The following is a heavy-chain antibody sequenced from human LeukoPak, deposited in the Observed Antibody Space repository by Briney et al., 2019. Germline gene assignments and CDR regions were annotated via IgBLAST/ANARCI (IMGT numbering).Heavy chain of an antibody. J-gene: IGHJ4*02. CDR3: ARDPVLGAPDYLDY. D-gene: IGHD1-26*01. CDR1: GFPFNDYV. Sequence: GRSLRLSCTVSGFPFNDYVIHWVRQAPGKGLEWVAVTSADERIKIYNDSVRGRFTISRDNSKNTQYLQMNSLRVEDTAAYYCARDPVLGAPDYLDYWGRGTLVSVSS. V-gene: IGHV3-30*03. CDR2: TSADERIK.